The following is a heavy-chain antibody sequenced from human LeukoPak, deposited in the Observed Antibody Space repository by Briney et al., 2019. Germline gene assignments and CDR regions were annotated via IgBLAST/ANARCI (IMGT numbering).Heavy chain of an antibody. Sequence: GGSLRLYCAASGFTFSSYSMHWVRHAPGKGLEWVAVISYDGSNKYYADSVKGRFTISRDNSKNTLYLQMNSLRAEDTAVYYCAKGQGAAAYFDYWGQGTLVTVSS. J-gene: IGHJ4*02. CDR1: GFTFSSYS. CDR3: AKGQGAAAYFDY. CDR2: ISYDGSNK. V-gene: IGHV3-30*18. D-gene: IGHD2-2*01.